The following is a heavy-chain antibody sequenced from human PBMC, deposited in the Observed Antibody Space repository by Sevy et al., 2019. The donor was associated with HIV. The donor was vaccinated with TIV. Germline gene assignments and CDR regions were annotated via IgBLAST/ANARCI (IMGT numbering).Heavy chain of an antibody. CDR3: ARAYCGGDCPQGYNWFDP. V-gene: IGHV3-48*03. D-gene: IGHD2-21*02. Sequence: GGSLRVSCAASGFTFSSYEMNWVRQAPGKGLEWVSYISSSGSTIYYADSVKGRFTISRDNAKNSLYLQMNSLRAEDTAVYYCARAYCGGDCPQGYNWFDPWGQGTLVTVSS. J-gene: IGHJ5*02. CDR2: ISSSGSTI. CDR1: GFTFSSYE.